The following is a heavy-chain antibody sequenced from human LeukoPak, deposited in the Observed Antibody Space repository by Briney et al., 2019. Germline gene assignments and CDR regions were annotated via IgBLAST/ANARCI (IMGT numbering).Heavy chain of an antibody. CDR1: GFTFSSYD. Sequence: GGSLRLSCAASGFTFSSYDMSWVRQAPGKGLAWVSAISVSGGITYHADSLKGRFTISRDNSKNTLYLQRTHLPLEDRALHYCVRGILCNGGSCQSLDCWGPGTLVT. CDR3: VRGILCNGGSCQSLDC. CDR2: ISVSGGIT. J-gene: IGHJ4*02. D-gene: IGHD2-15*01. V-gene: IGHV3-23*01.